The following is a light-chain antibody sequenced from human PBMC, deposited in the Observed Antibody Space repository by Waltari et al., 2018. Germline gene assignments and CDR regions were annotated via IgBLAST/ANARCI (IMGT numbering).Light chain of an antibody. CDR2: AAS. J-gene: IGKJ1*01. Sequence: RVPITCRASQVISDFLAWYQQKPVKAPKLLIYAASTLQSGVPSRFSGSGSGTDFTLTITSLQPEDFATYYCQLLNSSQWTFGQGTKVEIK. CDR3: QLLNSSQWT. CDR1: QVISDF. V-gene: IGKV1-9*01.